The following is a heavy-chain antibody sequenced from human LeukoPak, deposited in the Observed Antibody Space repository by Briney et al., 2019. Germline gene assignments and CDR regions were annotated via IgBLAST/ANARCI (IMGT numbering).Heavy chain of an antibody. CDR3: ARGPWPGASYRSTWYFDY. V-gene: IGHV6-1*01. CDR2: TYYRSKWYN. CDR1: GHSVSSNTAA. J-gene: IGHJ4*02. D-gene: IGHD6-13*01. Sequence: SQTLSLTCAISGHSVSSNTAAWTWIRQSPSRGLEWLGRTYYRSKWYNEYAVSVRGRITINPDTTKNQFSLQLNSLTPEDTAVYYCARGPWPGASYRSTWYFDYWGQGTLVTVSS.